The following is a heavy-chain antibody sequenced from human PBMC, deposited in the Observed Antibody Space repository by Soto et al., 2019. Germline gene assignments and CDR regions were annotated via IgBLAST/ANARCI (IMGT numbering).Heavy chain of an antibody. V-gene: IGHV3-74*01. CDR1: KFSFNNYW. CDR3: VREPWGFSGSWYDY. Sequence: GGSLRLSCVASKFSFNNYWMQWVRKVPGKGPAWVSRINHDGTKTEYADSVKGRFTISRDNTKNTLYLQMNSLRVEDKATYSCVREPWGFSGSWYDYWGQGTPVTVSS. J-gene: IGHJ4*02. CDR2: INHDGTKT. D-gene: IGHD6-13*01.